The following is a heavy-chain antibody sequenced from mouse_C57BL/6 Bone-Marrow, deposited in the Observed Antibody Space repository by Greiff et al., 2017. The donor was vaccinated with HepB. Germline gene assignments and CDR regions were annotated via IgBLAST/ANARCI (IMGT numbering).Heavy chain of an antibody. Sequence: EVQLQESGGGLVQPGGSLSLSCAASGFTFTDYYMSWVRQPPGKALEWLGFIRNKANGYTTEYSASVKGRFTISRDNSQSILYLQMNALRAEDSATYYCARYTTVVARTYAMDYWGQGTSVTVSS. V-gene: IGHV7-3*01. J-gene: IGHJ4*01. CDR1: GFTFTDYY. D-gene: IGHD1-1*01. CDR3: ARYTTVVARTYAMDY. CDR2: IRNKANGYTT.